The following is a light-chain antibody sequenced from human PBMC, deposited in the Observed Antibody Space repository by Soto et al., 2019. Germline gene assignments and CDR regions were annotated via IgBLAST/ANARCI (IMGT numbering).Light chain of an antibody. Sequence: EIAMTQSPATLTVSPGGRATLYCRASQSISDTLAWYQQKPGQAPRLLIYGASTRATGFPARFSGSESGTDFTLTISSLQSEDFAVYYCQQYNNWPWTFCQGTKVDIK. V-gene: IGKV3-15*01. CDR2: GAS. CDR3: QQYNNWPWT. CDR1: QSISDT. J-gene: IGKJ1*01.